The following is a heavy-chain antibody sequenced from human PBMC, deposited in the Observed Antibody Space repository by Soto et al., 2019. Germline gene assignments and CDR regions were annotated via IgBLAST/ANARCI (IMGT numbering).Heavy chain of an antibody. V-gene: IGHV4-59*01. D-gene: IGHD1-26*01. CDR2: IYYSGST. CDR1: GGSISSYY. CDR3: ARDGGELLAWEY. Sequence: QVQLQESGPGLVKPSETLSLTCTVSGGSISSYYWSWIRQPPGKGLEWIGYIYYSGSTNYNPSLKSRVTISVDTSKNQFSLKLSSVTAADTAVYYCARDGGELLAWEYWGQGTLVTVSS. J-gene: IGHJ4*02.